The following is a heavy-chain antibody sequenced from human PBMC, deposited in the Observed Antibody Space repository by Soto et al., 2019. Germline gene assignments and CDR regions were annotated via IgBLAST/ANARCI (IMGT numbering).Heavy chain of an antibody. Sequence: QVQLVQSGDEVKKPGSSVKVSCKASGGTFSSYTISWVRQAPGQGLEWMGRIIPIVGIANYVQKLQGRVTITADKSTSTAYRELSSLSTEDTDVYYFARPSSRKGCAFAIWGQGTMVTVSS. V-gene: IGHV1-69*02. CDR1: GGTFSSYT. CDR2: IIPIVGIA. D-gene: IGHD2-2*01. CDR3: ARPSSRKGCAFAI. J-gene: IGHJ3*02.